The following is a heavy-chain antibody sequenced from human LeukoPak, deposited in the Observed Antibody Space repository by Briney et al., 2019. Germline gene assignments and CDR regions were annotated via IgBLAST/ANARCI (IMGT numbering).Heavy chain of an antibody. V-gene: IGHV4-39*07. D-gene: IGHD3-16*02. CDR1: GGSISSSSYY. CDR2: IYYSGST. CDR3: ARDGSDSSLGELSLLGVRWFDP. Sequence: PSETLSLTCTVSGGSISSSSYYWGWIRQPPGKGLEWIGSIYYSGSTYYNPSLKSRVTISVDTSKNQFSLKLSSVTAADTAVYYCARDGSDSSLGELSLLGVRWFDPWGQGTLVTVSS. J-gene: IGHJ5*02.